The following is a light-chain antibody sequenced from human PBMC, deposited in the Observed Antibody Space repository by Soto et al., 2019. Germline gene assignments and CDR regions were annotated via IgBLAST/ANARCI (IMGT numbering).Light chain of an antibody. V-gene: IGKV1-39*01. Sequence: DVQMTQSPSSVSASVGDRVTLTCRASQSVSDYLNWYLQKPGKAPELLIYAASTLQSGVPSRFSGSGSGTDFSLTISSPRPEDFATYYCQQTYISPYTFGQGTKLEIK. CDR3: QQTYISPYT. CDR2: AAS. J-gene: IGKJ2*01. CDR1: QSVSDY.